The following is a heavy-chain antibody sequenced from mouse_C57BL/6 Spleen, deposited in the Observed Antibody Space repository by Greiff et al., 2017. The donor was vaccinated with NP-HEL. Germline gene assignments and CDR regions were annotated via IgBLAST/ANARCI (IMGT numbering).Heavy chain of an antibody. D-gene: IGHD1-1*02. CDR1: GFTFSSYT. CDR3: ARGGGNHYFDY. V-gene: IGHV5-9*01. J-gene: IGHJ2*01. CDR2: ISGGGGNT. Sequence: DVMLVESGGGLVKPGGSLKLSCAASGFTFSSYTMSWVRQTPEKRLEWVATISGGGGNTYYPDSVKGRFTISRDNAKTTLYLQMSSLRSEDTALYYCARGGGNHYFDYWGQGTTLTVSS.